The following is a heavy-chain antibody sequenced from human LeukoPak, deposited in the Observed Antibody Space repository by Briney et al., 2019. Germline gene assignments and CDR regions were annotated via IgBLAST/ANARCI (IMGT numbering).Heavy chain of an antibody. CDR3: AKDSLPLFNWNTERYFDL. V-gene: IGHV3-23*01. J-gene: IGHJ2*01. D-gene: IGHD1/OR15-1a*01. CDR2: ISGSGGST. Sequence: PGGSLRVSSAASGFTFSSYALSWVRQAPGKGLEWVSAISGSGGSTYYADSVKGRFTISRDNSKNTLYLQMNSLRAEDTAVYYCAKDSLPLFNWNTERYFDLWGRGTQVTVSS. CDR1: GFTFSSYA.